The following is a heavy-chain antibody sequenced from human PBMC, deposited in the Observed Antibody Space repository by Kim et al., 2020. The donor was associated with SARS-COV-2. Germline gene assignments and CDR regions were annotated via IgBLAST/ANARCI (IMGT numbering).Heavy chain of an antibody. V-gene: IGHV3-23*01. CDR3: AKGVNSFGVVIPHWFDP. J-gene: IGHJ5*02. CDR2: ISGSGGST. Sequence: GGSLRLSCAASGFTFSSYAMSWVRQAPGKGLEWVSAISGSGGSTYYADSVKGRFTISRDNSKNTLYLQMNSLRAEDTAVYYCAKGVNSFGVVIPHWFDPWGQGTLVTVSS. D-gene: IGHD3-3*01. CDR1: GFTFSSYA.